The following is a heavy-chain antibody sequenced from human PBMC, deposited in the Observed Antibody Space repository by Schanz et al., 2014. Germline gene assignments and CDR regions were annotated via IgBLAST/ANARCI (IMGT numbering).Heavy chain of an antibody. CDR2: IKHDESVK. J-gene: IGHJ4*01. D-gene: IGHD6-13*01. CDR1: GFTLSSYG. Sequence: EVELVESGGGLVQPGGSLRLSCAASGFTLSSYGMHWVRQAPGKGLEWVANIKHDESVKDYVDSVEGRFTISRDNAKRSLFLQMNSLRVEDTAVYFCVSQTGSPNYWGQEPWSPSPQ. V-gene: IGHV3-7*01. CDR3: VSQTGSPNY.